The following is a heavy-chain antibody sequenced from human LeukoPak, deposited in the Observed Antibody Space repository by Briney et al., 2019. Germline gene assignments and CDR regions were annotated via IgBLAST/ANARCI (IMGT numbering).Heavy chain of an antibody. CDR1: GFTFGGYG. D-gene: IGHD1-14*01. CDR2: IAYDGSRA. J-gene: IGHJ4*02. V-gene: IGHV3-33*01. CDR3: TRYNNDHFDY. Sequence: EGSLRLSCAGSGFTFGGYGMHWFRQTPGKGLEWVAVIAYDGSRAFYADSVKGRFTISRDNSKNTMSVQMDDLRAEDTAVYYCTRYNNDHFDYWGQGTLVTVS.